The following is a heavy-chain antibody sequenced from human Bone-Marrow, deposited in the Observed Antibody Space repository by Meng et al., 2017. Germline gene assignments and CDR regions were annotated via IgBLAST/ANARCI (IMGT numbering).Heavy chain of an antibody. CDR1: GFTFGSYG. Sequence: GGSLRLSCAASGFTFGSYGMHWVRQAPGKGLEWVAVIWYDGSNKYYADSVKGRFTISRDNSKNTLYLQMNSLRAEDTAVYYCARDSYGDYLTVGYYFDYWGQGTLVTVSS. J-gene: IGHJ4*02. CDR2: IWYDGSNK. CDR3: ARDSYGDYLTVGYYFDY. V-gene: IGHV3-33*01. D-gene: IGHD4-17*01.